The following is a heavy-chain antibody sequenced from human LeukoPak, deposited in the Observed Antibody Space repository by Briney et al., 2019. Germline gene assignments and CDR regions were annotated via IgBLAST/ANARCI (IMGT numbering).Heavy chain of an antibody. J-gene: IGHJ4*02. CDR1: GGSFSGYY. Sequence: SETLSLTCVVNGGSFSGYYWSWIRQPPGKGLEWIGEIDQSGTTIYNPSLKSRVAISIDTSKKQFSLTLTSMTAADTAVYYCARVPHYYFGYGYFDTWGQGTRVTVSS. CDR3: ARVPHYYFGYGYFDT. CDR2: IDQSGTT. V-gene: IGHV4-34*01. D-gene: IGHD3/OR15-3a*01.